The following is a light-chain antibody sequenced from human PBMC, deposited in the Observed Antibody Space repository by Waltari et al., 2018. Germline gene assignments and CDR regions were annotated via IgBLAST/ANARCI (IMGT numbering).Light chain of an antibody. J-gene: IGLJ3*02. CDR1: RGAIGNYKF. Sequence: QSALTQPASVSGSPGQSITIPCPGTRGAIGNYKFFSWYQQEPGRAPKLIVYDVIQRPSGVSNRFSGSKSGNTASLTISGLQAEDEADYYCSSYTTTSSWVFGGGTKLTVL. V-gene: IGLV2-14*01. CDR2: DVI. CDR3: SSYTTTSSWV.